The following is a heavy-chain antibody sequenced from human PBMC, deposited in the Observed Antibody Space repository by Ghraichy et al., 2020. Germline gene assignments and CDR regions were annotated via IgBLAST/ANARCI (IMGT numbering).Heavy chain of an antibody. CDR1: GFTFSSYS. V-gene: IGHV3-21*01. CDR2: ISSSSSYI. J-gene: IGHJ4*02. D-gene: IGHD3-22*01. Sequence: GGSLRLSCAASGFTFSSYSMNWVRQAPGKGLEWVSSISSSSSYIYYADSVKGRFTISRDNAKNSLYLQMNSLRAEDTAVYYCARDNSNYYDSSGHDYWGQGTLVTVSS. CDR3: ARDNSNYYDSSGHDY.